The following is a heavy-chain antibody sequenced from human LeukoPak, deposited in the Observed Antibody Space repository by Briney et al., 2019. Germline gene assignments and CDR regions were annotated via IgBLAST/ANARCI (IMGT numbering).Heavy chain of an antibody. CDR1: GYTFTGYY. CDR2: INPSGGST. V-gene: IGHV1-46*01. Sequence: ASVKVSCKASGYTFTGYYMHWVRQAPGQGREWMGWINPSGGSTSYAQKFQGRVTMTRDTSTSTVYMELSSLRSEDTAVYYCARTGLWFRYFDYWGQGTLVTVSS. D-gene: IGHD3-10*01. J-gene: IGHJ4*02. CDR3: ARTGLWFRYFDY.